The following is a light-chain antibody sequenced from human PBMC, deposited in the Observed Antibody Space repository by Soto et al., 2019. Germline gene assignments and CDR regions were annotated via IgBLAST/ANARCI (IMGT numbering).Light chain of an antibody. CDR1: QSISSW. CDR3: QQYNNYWT. Sequence: DIQMTQSPSTLSASVGDRVTNTCRASQSISSWLAWYQQKPGKAPKLLIYKASSLESGVPSRFSGSGSGTEFTLTITSLQPDDFATYYCQQYNNYWTFGQGTKVDIK. CDR2: KAS. V-gene: IGKV1-5*03. J-gene: IGKJ1*01.